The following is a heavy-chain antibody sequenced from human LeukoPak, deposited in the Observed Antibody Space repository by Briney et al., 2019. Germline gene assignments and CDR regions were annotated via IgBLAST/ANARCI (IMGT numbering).Heavy chain of an antibody. Sequence: KPSETLSLTCTVSGGAISGYYWSWIRQPAGKGLEWIGRIFSSGSTNDNPSLRGRVSMSVDTSKYQFSLRLSSVTAADTAVYYCARDVRQFDYWGQGTLVTVSS. CDR2: IFSSGST. J-gene: IGHJ4*02. CDR1: GGAISGYY. CDR3: ARDVRQFDY. V-gene: IGHV4-4*07.